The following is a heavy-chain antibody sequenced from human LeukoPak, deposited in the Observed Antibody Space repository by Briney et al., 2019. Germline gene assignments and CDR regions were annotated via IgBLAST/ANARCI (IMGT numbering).Heavy chain of an antibody. V-gene: IGHV1-2*02. D-gene: IGHD6-19*01. CDR2: INPNSGGT. CDR3: AREGVAVAGSYFDL. Sequence: ASVKVSCKASGYTFTGYYMHWVRQAPGQGLEWMGWINPNSGGTSYAQKFQGRVTMTRDTSISTAYMELSRLRSDDTAVYYCAREGVAVAGSYFDLRGRGTLVTVSS. CDR1: GYTFTGYY. J-gene: IGHJ2*01.